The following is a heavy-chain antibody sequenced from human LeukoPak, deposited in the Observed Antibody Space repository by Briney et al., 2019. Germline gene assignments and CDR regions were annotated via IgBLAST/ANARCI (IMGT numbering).Heavy chain of an antibody. Sequence: PGGSLTLSCAASGFTFSDYYMSWIRQAPGKGLEWVSYINSSSSYTNYADSVKGRFTISRDNAKTSMYLQMNSLRAEDTAVYYCARGYYDFWSGYRRFDTWGQGTLVTVSS. D-gene: IGHD3-3*01. CDR2: INSSSSYT. V-gene: IGHV3-11*06. CDR3: ARGYYDFWSGYRRFDT. J-gene: IGHJ5*02. CDR1: GFTFSDYY.